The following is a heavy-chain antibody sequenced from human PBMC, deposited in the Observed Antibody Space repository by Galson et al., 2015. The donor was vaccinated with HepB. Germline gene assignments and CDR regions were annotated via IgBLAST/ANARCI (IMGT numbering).Heavy chain of an antibody. Sequence: PALVIPPQTLTLPCTFSGFSLTTNGVGVGWIRQPPGKALEWLALIYWDDDRRHSPSLKNRLTITKDTSKNQVALTMTNMEPVDTATYYCAHRRANSAYNYWGHGTLVTVSS. CDR2: IYWDDDR. CDR1: GFSLTTNGVG. J-gene: IGHJ4*01. CDR3: AHRRANSAYNY. D-gene: IGHD1-14*01. V-gene: IGHV2-5*02.